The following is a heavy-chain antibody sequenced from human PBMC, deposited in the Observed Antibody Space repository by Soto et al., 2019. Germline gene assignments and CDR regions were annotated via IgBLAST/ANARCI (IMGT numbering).Heavy chain of an antibody. V-gene: IGHV3-30*18. CDR2: ISYDGSNK. Sequence: QVQLVESGGGMVQPGRSLRLSCAASGFTFSSYGMHWVRQAPGKGLEWVAVISYDGSNKYYADSVKGRFTISRDNSKNTLYLQMNSLRAEDTAVYYCAKGWLGGSGFDYWGQGTLVTVSS. CDR1: GFTFSSYG. D-gene: IGHD3-10*01. J-gene: IGHJ4*02. CDR3: AKGWLGGSGFDY.